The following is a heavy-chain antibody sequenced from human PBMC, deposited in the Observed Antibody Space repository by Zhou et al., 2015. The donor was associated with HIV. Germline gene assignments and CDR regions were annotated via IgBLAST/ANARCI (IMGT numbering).Heavy chain of an antibody. CDR2: IIPIFGTA. V-gene: IGHV1-69*01. CDR3: AREPMSYYGSGSYYSDYFDY. Sequence: QVQLVQSGAEVKKPGSSVKVSYKASGGTFSSYAISWVRQAPGQGLEWMGGIIPIFGTANYAQKFQGRVTITADESTSTAYMELSSLRSENTAVYYCAREPMSYYGSGSYYSDYFDYWGQGTLVTVSS. J-gene: IGHJ4*02. CDR1: GGTFSSYA. D-gene: IGHD3-10*01.